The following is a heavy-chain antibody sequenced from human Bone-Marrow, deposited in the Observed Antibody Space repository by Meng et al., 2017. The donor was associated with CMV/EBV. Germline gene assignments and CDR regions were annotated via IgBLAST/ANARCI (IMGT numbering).Heavy chain of an antibody. CDR2: IYYSGPT. J-gene: IGHJ5*02. Sequence: WIRQPQGKGLEWIGCIYYSGPTYYNPSLKSRVTISVDTSKNQFSLKLSSVTAADTAVYFCARQYYTRTSRIVPPAITPPAGPNWLDPWGQGTLVTVSS. V-gene: IGHV4-39*01. CDR3: ARQYYTRTSRIVPPAITPPAGPNWLDP. D-gene: IGHD2-2*02.